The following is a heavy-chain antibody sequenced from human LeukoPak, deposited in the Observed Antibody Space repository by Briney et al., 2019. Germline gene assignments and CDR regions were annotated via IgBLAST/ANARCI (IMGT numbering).Heavy chain of an antibody. CDR1: GFIVNSNH. V-gene: IGHV3-53*01. D-gene: IGHD3-10*02. CDR3: AISHCSGKHWFDP. J-gene: IGHJ5*02. Sequence: PWGSLIPSWPGPGFIVNSNHMNRVRQTPEKGLEWVSIIYSDAGTNYADAVKGRFTITRDNSKNTLFLQMNSLRADDSAVYYWAISHCSGKHWFDPWGQGTPVTVSS. CDR2: IYSDAGT.